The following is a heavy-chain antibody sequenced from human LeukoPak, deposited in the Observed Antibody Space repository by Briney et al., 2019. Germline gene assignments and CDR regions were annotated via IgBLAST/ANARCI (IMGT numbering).Heavy chain of an antibody. Sequence: KSGESLKISCKGSGYSFTSYWIGWVRQMPGKGLEWMGIIYPGEYDTRYSPSFQGQVTISADKSVSTAYLQWSSLKASDTAMYYCARPGNMYYYDSSGYYHDAFDIRGQGTMVTVSS. CDR1: GYSFTSYW. D-gene: IGHD3-22*01. CDR2: IYPGEYDT. J-gene: IGHJ3*02. V-gene: IGHV5-51*01. CDR3: ARPGNMYYYDSSGYYHDAFDI.